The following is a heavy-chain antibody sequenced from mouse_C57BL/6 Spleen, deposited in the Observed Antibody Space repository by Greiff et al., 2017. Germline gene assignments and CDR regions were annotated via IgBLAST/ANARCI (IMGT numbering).Heavy chain of an antibody. J-gene: IGHJ1*03. D-gene: IGHD1-1*01. Sequence: VQLQQSGAELVKPGASVKMSCKASGYTFTSYWITWVKQRPGQGLEWIGDIYPGSGSTNYNEKFKSKATLTVDTSSSTAYMQLSSLTSENSAVYYGARSITTVVAPWWYFDVWGTGTTVTVSS. V-gene: IGHV1-55*01. CDR1: GYTFTSYW. CDR2: IYPGSGST. CDR3: ARSITTVVAPWWYFDV.